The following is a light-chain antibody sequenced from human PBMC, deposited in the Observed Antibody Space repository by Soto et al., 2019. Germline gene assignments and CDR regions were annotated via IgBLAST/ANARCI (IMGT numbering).Light chain of an antibody. CDR1: QSVSSTY. V-gene: IGKV3-15*01. CDR2: ATS. J-gene: IGKJ1*01. Sequence: EIVLTQSPATLSLSPGERATLSCRASQSVSSTYLAWYQQKPGQAPRLLVFATSARATGVPDRFRGSRSGTDFTLTISSLQSEDSAAYYCHQYYNRPPVTFGQGTKVDIK. CDR3: HQYYNRPPVT.